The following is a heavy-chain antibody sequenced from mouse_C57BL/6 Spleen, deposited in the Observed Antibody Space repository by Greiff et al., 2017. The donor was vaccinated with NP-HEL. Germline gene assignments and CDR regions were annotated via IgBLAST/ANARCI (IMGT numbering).Heavy chain of an antibody. CDR2: IYPGDGDT. Sequence: VQLVESGAELVRPGTSVKVSCKASGYAFTNYLIEWVKQRPGQGLEWIGVIYPGDGDTNYNGKFKGKATLTADKSSSTAYMQLSSLTSEDSAVYFCARWNYDRGYFDYWGQGTTLTVSS. CDR3: ARWNYDRGYFDY. D-gene: IGHD2-4*01. CDR1: GYAFTNYL. V-gene: IGHV1-54*01. J-gene: IGHJ2*01.